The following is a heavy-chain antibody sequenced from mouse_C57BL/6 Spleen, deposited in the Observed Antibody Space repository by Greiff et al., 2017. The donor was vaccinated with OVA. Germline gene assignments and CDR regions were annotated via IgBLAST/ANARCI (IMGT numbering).Heavy chain of an antibody. J-gene: IGHJ1*03. CDR1: GYTFTSYW. CDR3: ARNGYYPYWYFDV. Sequence: VQLQQPGAELVRPGSSVKLSCKASGYTFTSYWMHWVKQRPIQGLEWIGNIDPSDSETHYNQKFKDKATLTVDKSSSTAYMQLSSLTSEDSAVYYCARNGYYPYWYFDVWGTGTTVTVSS. CDR2: IDPSDSET. D-gene: IGHD2-3*01. V-gene: IGHV1-52*01.